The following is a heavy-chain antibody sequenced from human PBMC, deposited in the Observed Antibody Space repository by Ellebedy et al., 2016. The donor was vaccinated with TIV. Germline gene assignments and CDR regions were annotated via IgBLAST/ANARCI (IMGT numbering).Heavy chain of an antibody. CDR3: AAGPYYDILTGYSPTYFDY. Sequence: ASVKVSCXASGYTFTGYYMHWVRQAPGQGLEWMGWINPNSGGTNYAQKFQGRVTMTRDTSISTAYMELSRLRSDDTAVYYCAAGPYYDILTGYSPTYFDYWGQGTLVTVSS. D-gene: IGHD3-9*01. CDR1: GYTFTGYY. J-gene: IGHJ4*02. V-gene: IGHV1-2*02. CDR2: INPNSGGT.